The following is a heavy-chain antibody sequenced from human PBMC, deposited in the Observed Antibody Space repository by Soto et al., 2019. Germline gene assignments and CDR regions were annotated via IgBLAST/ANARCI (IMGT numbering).Heavy chain of an antibody. D-gene: IGHD6-19*01. Sequence: QVQLVQSGAEVKKPGSSVKVSCKASGGTFSRYAISWVRQAPGQGLEWMGGITPMFGTANYAQKFQGRVTSTADESTSTVHMERRRLRSEDTAVYYCAQTLGSAVAGPGRFDLWGRGTLVIVSS. CDR1: GGTFSRYA. V-gene: IGHV1-69*12. CDR2: ITPMFGTA. CDR3: AQTLGSAVAGPGRFDL. J-gene: IGHJ2*01.